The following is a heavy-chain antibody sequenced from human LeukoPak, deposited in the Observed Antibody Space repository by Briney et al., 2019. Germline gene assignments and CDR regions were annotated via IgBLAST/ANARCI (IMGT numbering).Heavy chain of an antibody. CDR2: ISSSGGST. CDR1: GFTFSSYA. J-gene: IGHJ3*02. V-gene: IGHV3-23*01. Sequence: SGGSLRLSCAASGFTFSSYAMSWVRQAPGKGLEWVSAISSSGGSTYNADSVKGRFTISRDNSKNTLYLEMNSPRAEDTAVYYCAKDYYYGSGSPTTCDAFDIWGQGTMVTVSS. CDR3: AKDYYYGSGSPTTCDAFDI. D-gene: IGHD3-10*01.